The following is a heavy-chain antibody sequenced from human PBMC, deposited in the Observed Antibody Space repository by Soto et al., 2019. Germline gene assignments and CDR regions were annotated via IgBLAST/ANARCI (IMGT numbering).Heavy chain of an antibody. CDR1: GFTFSSYW. D-gene: IGHD3-16*01. CDR2: IKQDGRET. Sequence: EVQLVESGGGLVQPGGSLRLSCAASGFTFSSYWMSWVRQAPGKALECVANIKQDGRETYYVDSVKGRFTISRDNANSALYLQMESLGAEDTAVYYCASGTSHYNYVHVWYWGQGTHVIVSS. CDR3: ASGTSHYNYVHVWY. V-gene: IGHV3-7*03. J-gene: IGHJ4*02.